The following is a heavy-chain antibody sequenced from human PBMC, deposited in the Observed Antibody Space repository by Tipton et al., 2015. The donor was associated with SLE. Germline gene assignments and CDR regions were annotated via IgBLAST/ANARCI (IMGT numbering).Heavy chain of an antibody. Sequence: TLSLTCTVSGGSVSSSHYYWGWIRQPPGKGLEWIGSVYYSGTTYYNPSLKSRVTISVDTSKNQFSLRLSSVTAADPAVYYCARYCGSATCLGFWFSWGQGTLVTVSS. J-gene: IGHJ5*02. CDR3: ARYCGSATCLGFWFS. CDR2: VYYSGTT. D-gene: IGHD2-2*01. CDR1: GGSVSSSHYY. V-gene: IGHV4-39*07.